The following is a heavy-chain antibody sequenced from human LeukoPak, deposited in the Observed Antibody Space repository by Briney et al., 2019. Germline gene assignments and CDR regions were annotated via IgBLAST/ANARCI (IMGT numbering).Heavy chain of an antibody. CDR2: ISSSGSDI. CDR1: GFTFSKYS. V-gene: IGHV3-21*01. Sequence: PGGSLRLSCAASGFTFSKYSMNWVRQAPGKGLEWVSCISSSGSDIYYADSVRGRFTVSRDNGNNLLYLQMNSLRADDTAVYSCASLHDIVVIPDATIDYWGQGTLVTVSS. CDR3: ASLHDIVVIPDATIDY. J-gene: IGHJ4*02. D-gene: IGHD2-2*01.